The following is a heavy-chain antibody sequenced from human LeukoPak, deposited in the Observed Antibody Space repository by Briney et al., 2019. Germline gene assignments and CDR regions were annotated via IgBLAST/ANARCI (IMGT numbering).Heavy chain of an antibody. CDR2: IYYSGST. J-gene: IGHJ4*02. CDR1: GGSISSYY. Sequence: SETLSLTCTVSGGSISSYYWSWIRQPPGKGLEWIVYIYYSGSTNYNPSLKSRVTISVDTSKNQFSLKLSSVTAADTAVYYCARDRLGIAVEFDYWGQGTLVTVSS. V-gene: IGHV4-59*01. D-gene: IGHD6-19*01. CDR3: ARDRLGIAVEFDY.